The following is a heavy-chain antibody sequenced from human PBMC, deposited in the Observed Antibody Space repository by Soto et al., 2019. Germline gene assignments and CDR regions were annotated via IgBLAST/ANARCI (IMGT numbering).Heavy chain of an antibody. CDR2: IYYSGST. J-gene: IGHJ3*02. CDR1: GGSISSSSYY. D-gene: IGHD3-3*01. Sequence: QLQLQESGPGLVKPSETLSLTCTVSGGSISSSSYYWGWIRQPPGKGLEWIGSIYYSGSTYYNPSLKSRVTISVDTSKNQFSLKLSSVTAADTAVYYCARRRSDFWSGYYEFGAFDIWGQGTMVTVSS. V-gene: IGHV4-39*01. CDR3: ARRRSDFWSGYYEFGAFDI.